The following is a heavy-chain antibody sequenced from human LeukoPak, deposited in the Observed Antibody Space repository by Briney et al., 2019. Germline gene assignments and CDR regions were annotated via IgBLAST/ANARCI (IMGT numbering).Heavy chain of an antibody. CDR1: GFTFSSYA. Sequence: GGSLRLSCAASGFTFSSYAMSWVRQAPGKGLEWVSAISGSGGSTYYADSVKGRFTISRDNSKNTLYLQMNSLRAEDTAVYYCAKWRPREPYCSDGSCYYYGMDVWGQGTTVTVSS. CDR2: ISGSGGST. V-gene: IGHV3-23*01. CDR3: AKWRPREPYCSDGSCYYYGMDV. D-gene: IGHD2-15*01. J-gene: IGHJ6*02.